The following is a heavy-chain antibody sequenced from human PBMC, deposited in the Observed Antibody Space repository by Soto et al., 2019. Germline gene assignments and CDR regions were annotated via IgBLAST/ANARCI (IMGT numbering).Heavy chain of an antibody. D-gene: IGHD1-7*01. J-gene: IGHJ6*03. CDR1: GGSFSGYY. Sequence: PSETLSLTCAVYGGSFSGYYWSWIRQPTGKGLEWIGEINHSGSTNYNPSLKSRVTISVDTSKNQFSLKLSSVTAADTAVYYCARRLYNWNSYYYYYYMDVWGKGTTVTVSS. CDR2: INHSGST. CDR3: ARRLYNWNSYYYYYYMDV. V-gene: IGHV4-34*01.